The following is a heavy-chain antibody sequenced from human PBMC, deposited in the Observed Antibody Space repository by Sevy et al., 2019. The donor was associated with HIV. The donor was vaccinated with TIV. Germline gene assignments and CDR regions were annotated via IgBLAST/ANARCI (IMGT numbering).Heavy chain of an antibody. J-gene: IGHJ4*02. D-gene: IGHD2-15*01. CDR1: GFTFSGSA. CDR2: IRSKANSYAT. V-gene: IGHV3-73*01. Sequence: GGSLRLSCAASGFTFSGSAMHWVRQASGKGLEWVGRIRSKANSYATAYAASVKGRFTISRDDSKNTAYLQMNSLKTEDTAVYYCTRHAEGYRSGGSCYPDSHWGQGTLVTVSS. CDR3: TRHAEGYRSGGSCYPDSH.